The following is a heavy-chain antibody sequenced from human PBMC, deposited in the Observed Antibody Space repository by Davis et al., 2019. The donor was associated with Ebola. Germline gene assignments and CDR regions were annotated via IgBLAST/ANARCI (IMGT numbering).Heavy chain of an antibody. CDR2: IKQDGSEK. V-gene: IGHV3-7*03. CDR3: ARVMGDSTIYYYYGMDV. D-gene: IGHD2-2*01. CDR1: GFTFSSYW. J-gene: IGHJ6*04. Sequence: PGGSLTLSCAASGFTFSSYWMSWVRQAPGKGLEWVANIKQDGSEKYYVDSVKGRFTISRDNAKNSLYLQMNSLRAEDTAVYYCARVMGDSTIYYYYGMDVWGKGTTVTVSS.